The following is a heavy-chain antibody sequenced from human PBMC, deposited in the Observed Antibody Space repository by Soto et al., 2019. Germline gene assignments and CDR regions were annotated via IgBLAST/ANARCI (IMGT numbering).Heavy chain of an antibody. CDR2: ISWNSGSI. J-gene: IGHJ2*01. CDR1: GFTFHNCA. V-gene: IGHV3-9*01. CDR3: TKVQFVDYVGSNSIWYFDL. D-gene: IGHD3-10*01. Sequence: EVQLVESGGGLVQPGRSLRLSCAASGFTFHNCAMHWVRQAPGKGLEWVSGISWNSGSIAYADSVKGRFTISRDNAKNSLYLQMNSLRVEDTALYYCTKVQFVDYVGSNSIWYFDLWGRGTLVTVTS.